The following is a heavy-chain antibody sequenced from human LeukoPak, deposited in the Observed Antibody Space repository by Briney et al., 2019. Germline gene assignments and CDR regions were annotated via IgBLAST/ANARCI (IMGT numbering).Heavy chain of an antibody. CDR3: ARDYYYDTTAGFDP. J-gene: IGHJ5*02. D-gene: IGHD3-22*01. V-gene: IGHV3-66*01. CDR2: IYSGGST. Sequence: GGSLRLSCAASGFTVSSNYMSWVRQAPGKGLEWVSVIYSGGSTYYADSVKGRFTISRDNSKNTLYLQMNSLRAEDTAVYYCARDYYYDTTAGFDPWGQGTLVTVSS. CDR1: GFTVSSNY.